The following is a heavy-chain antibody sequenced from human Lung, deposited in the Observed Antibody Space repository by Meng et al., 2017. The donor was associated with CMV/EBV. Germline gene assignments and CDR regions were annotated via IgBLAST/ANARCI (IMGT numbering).Heavy chain of an antibody. CDR1: GGSFSGYY. J-gene: IGHJ6*02. CDR2: INHSGST. D-gene: IGHD2-2*01. CDR3: ARGYIVVVPATMLRSGLYGMDV. Sequence: LXCAVYGGSFSGYYWSWIRRPPGKGLEWSGQINHSGSTNYNPSLKRRVTISVDTSKNQFSLKLSSVTAADTAVYYCARGYIVVVPATMLRSGLYGMDVWSQGNXVNGAS. V-gene: IGHV4-34*01.